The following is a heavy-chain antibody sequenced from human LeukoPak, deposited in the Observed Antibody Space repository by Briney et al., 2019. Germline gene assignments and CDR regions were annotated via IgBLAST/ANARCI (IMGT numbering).Heavy chain of an antibody. CDR1: GYSISSGYY. CDR3: ARRRYYDSTGYFE. V-gene: IGHV4-38-2*02. J-gene: IGHJ1*01. D-gene: IGHD3-22*01. Sequence: PSETLSLTCTVSGYSISSGYYWGWIRQPPGKGLEWIGSIYHSGSTYYNPSLKSRVTISVDTSKNQFSLKLSSVTAADTAVYCARRRYYDSTGYFEWGRGTLVTVSS. CDR2: IYHSGST.